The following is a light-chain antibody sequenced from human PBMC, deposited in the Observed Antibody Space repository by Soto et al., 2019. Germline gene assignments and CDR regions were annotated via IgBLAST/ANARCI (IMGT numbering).Light chain of an antibody. CDR1: QSISSW. V-gene: IGKV1-5*01. CDR3: QQYNSYGT. Sequence: DIQMTQSPSTLSASVGDRVTITCLASQSISSWLAWYQQKPGKAPKLLIYDASSLESGVPSRFSGSGSGTAFTLTISSLQPDDFATYYCQQYNSYGTFGRGNKVEI. CDR2: DAS. J-gene: IGKJ1*01.